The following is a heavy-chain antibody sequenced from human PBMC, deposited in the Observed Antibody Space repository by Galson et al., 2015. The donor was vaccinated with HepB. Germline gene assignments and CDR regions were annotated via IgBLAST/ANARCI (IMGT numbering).Heavy chain of an antibody. V-gene: IGHV3-23*01. CDR3: AKYAYGDYVYYYGMDV. D-gene: IGHD4-17*01. CDR1: GFNFTSYA. Sequence: SLRLSCAASGFNFTSYAMSWVRQAPGKGLEWVSAISGSGGSTYYADSAKGRFTISRDNSKNTLYLQMNSLRAEDTAVYYCAKYAYGDYVYYYGMDVWGQGTTVTVSS. J-gene: IGHJ6*02. CDR2: ISGSGGST.